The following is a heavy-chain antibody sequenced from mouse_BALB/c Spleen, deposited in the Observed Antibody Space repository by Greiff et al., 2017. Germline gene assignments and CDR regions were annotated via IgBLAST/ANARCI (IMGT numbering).Heavy chain of an antibody. J-gene: IGHJ1*01. CDR3: ARAGNYRSYFDV. D-gene: IGHD2-1*01. CDR2: INPYYGST. CDR1: GYSFTDYI. V-gene: IGHV1-39*01. Sequence: VQLQQTGPELVKPGASVKISCKASGYSFTDYIMLWVKQSHGKSLEWIGNINPYYGSTSYNLKFKGKATLTVDKSSSTAYMQLNSLTSEDSAVYYCARAGNYRSYFDVWGAGTTVTVSS.